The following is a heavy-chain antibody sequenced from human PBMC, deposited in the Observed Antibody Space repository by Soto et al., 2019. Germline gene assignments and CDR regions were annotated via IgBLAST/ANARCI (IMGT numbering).Heavy chain of an antibody. CDR1: GGTFTNSA. J-gene: IGHJ4*02. CDR3: ARQAWSSYSLDH. V-gene: IGHV1-69*05. D-gene: IGHD3-3*01. Sequence: QVQLVQSGAEVKKPGSSVKVSCKASGGTFTNSAISWVRQAPGQGLEWVGGIIPSFGAPSYAQKFQGRVTVTSDESTTTAYMDLYSLTSHYTAVNHFARQAWSSYSLDHWGQGTLVTVSS. CDR2: IIPSFGAP.